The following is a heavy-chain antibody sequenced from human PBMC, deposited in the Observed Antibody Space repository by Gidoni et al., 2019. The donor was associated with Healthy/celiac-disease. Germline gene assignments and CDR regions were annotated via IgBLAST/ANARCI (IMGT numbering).Heavy chain of an antibody. D-gene: IGHD6-6*01. V-gene: IGHV4-34*01. CDR1: GGSFSGYY. Sequence: QVQLQQWGAGLLKPSETLSLTCAVYGGSFSGYYWSWIRQPPGKGLEWIGEINHSGSTNYNPSLKSRVTISVDTSKNQFSLKLSSVTAADTAVYYCARGTVDSSSSGVVYGMDVWGQGTTVTVSS. CDR3: ARGTVDSSSSGVVYGMDV. J-gene: IGHJ6*02. CDR2: INHSGST.